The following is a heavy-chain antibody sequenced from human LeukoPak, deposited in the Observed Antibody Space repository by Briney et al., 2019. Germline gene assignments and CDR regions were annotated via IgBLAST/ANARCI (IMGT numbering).Heavy chain of an antibody. Sequence: GGSLRLSCAASGFTFSSYCMHWVRQAPGKGLVWVSRIKSDASSTHYADSVKGRFTISRDNAKNTLYLEMNSLRAEDTAVYYCAASGGSYSQFDYWGQGSLVTVSS. J-gene: IGHJ4*02. CDR2: IKSDASST. D-gene: IGHD2-15*01. CDR1: GFTFSSYC. CDR3: AASGGSYSQFDY. V-gene: IGHV3-74*01.